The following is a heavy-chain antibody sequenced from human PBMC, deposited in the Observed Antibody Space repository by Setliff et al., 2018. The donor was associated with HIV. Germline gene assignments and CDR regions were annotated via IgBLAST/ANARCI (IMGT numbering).Heavy chain of an antibody. V-gene: IGHV4-59*11. CDR2: IYYTGIP. D-gene: IGHD3-10*01. CDR1: GGSFSSHY. Sequence: TLSLTCTVSGGSFSSHYWSWIRQPPGKGLEWVGLIYYTGIPTYNPSLKSRVTMSIDTSKNQFSLKLSSVTAADTAVYYCARDNSYYYGSGSHYWYGMDVWGQGTTVTVSS. J-gene: IGHJ6*01. CDR3: ARDNSYYYGSGSHYWYGMDV.